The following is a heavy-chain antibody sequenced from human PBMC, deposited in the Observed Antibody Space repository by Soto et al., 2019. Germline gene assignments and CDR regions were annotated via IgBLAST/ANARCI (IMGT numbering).Heavy chain of an antibody. Sequence: SETLSLTCAVYGGSFSGYYWSWIRQPPGKGLEWIGEINHSGSTNYNPSLKSRVTISVDTSKNQFSLKLSSVTAADTAVYYCARRALMVYAMVWFDPWGQGTLVTVSS. V-gene: IGHV4-34*01. J-gene: IGHJ5*02. CDR2: INHSGST. D-gene: IGHD2-8*01. CDR3: ARRALMVYAMVWFDP. CDR1: GGSFSGYY.